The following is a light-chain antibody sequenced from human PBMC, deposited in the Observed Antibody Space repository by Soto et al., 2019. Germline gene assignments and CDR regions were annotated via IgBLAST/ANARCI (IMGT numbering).Light chain of an antibody. CDR3: CSYAGTSTYV. J-gene: IGLJ1*01. V-gene: IGLV2-23*01. Sequence: QSALTQPPSVSGSPGQSVTISCTGTSSDVGSYNLVSWYQQHPGKAPKLMIYEGSQRPSGISNRFSGSKSGNTASLTVSGLQAEDEADYYCCSYAGTSTYVFGTGTKVTVL. CDR2: EGS. CDR1: SSDVGSYNL.